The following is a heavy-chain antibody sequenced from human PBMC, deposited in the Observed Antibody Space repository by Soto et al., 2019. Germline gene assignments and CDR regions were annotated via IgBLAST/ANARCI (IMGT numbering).Heavy chain of an antibody. D-gene: IGHD6-13*01. Sequence: PGGSLRLSSEASGFTFRTFAMDWARQPPGKGLEWVAVISYDGTNRYYADSVKGRFTISRDNSKNTVSLQMNSLRAEDTAVYYCARGDSNSWSDYWGQGT. CDR1: GFTFRTFA. J-gene: IGHJ4*02. CDR3: ARGDSNSWSDY. CDR2: ISYDGTNR. V-gene: IGHV3-30*01.